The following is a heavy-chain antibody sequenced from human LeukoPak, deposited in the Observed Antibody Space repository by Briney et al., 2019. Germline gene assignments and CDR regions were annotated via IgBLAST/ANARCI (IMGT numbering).Heavy chain of an antibody. CDR2: IRSSGSPI. J-gene: IGHJ4*02. Sequence: PGGSLRLSCASSGFTFRSYSMNWVRQAPGTGLEWVSYIRSSGSPIYYADSVRGRFTISRDNAKNSLYLQMNSLRDEDTAVYYCVRDPDALDFWGQGTPVSVSS. V-gene: IGHV3-48*02. CDR3: VRDPDALDF. CDR1: GFTFRSYS.